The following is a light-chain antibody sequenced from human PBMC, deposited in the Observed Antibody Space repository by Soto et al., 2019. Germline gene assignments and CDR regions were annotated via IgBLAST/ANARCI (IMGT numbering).Light chain of an antibody. V-gene: IGKV3-11*01. CDR2: DAF. J-gene: IGKJ5*01. CDR3: QHRRNWPLT. Sequence: EIVLTQSPATLSLSPGERATLSCRASQSVSGYLAWYQQKPGQAHRLLIYDAFNRATGIPARFGGSGFGTDFTLTISGLEPEDFAVYYCQHRRNWPLTFGQGTRLEIK. CDR1: QSVSGY.